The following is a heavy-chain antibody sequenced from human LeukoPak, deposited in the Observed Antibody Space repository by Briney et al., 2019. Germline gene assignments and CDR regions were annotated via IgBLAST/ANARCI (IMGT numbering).Heavy chain of an antibody. CDR2: IIPIFGTA. J-gene: IGHJ5*02. CDR3: ARRITMVRGVTTDNWFDP. D-gene: IGHD3-10*01. V-gene: IGHV1-69*01. Sequence: ASVKVSCKASGGTFSSYAISWVRQAPGQGLEWMGGIIPIFGTANYAQKFQGRVTITADESTSTAYMELSSLRSEDTAVYYCARRITMVRGVTTDNWFDPWGQGTLVTASS. CDR1: GGTFSSYA.